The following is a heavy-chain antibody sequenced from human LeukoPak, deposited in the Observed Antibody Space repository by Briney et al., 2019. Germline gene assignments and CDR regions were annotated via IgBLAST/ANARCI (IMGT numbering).Heavy chain of an antibody. CDR1: GFTFSSYW. CDR2: INWNGGST. Sequence: GGSLRLSCAASGFTFSSYWMSWVRQAPGKGLEWVSGINWNGGSTGYADSVKGRFTISRDNAKNSLYLQMNSLRAEDTALYYCAREGVGATYGIYYFDYWGQGTLVTVSS. V-gene: IGHV3-20*04. CDR3: AREGVGATYGIYYFDY. D-gene: IGHD1-26*01. J-gene: IGHJ4*02.